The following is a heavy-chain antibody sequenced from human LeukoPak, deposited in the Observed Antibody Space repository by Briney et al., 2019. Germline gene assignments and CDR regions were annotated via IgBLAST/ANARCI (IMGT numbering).Heavy chain of an antibody. D-gene: IGHD3-16*01. CDR2: IYTSGST. V-gene: IGHV4-4*07. J-gene: IGHJ4*02. CDR3: ARVGDYALKD. CDR1: GGAISSYH. Sequence: PSETLSLTCTVSGGAISSYHWSWVRQPAGKGLEWIGRIYTSGSTNYNPSLKSRVTMSVDTSKNQFSLKLSSVTAADTAVYYCARVGDYALKDWGQGTLVTVSS.